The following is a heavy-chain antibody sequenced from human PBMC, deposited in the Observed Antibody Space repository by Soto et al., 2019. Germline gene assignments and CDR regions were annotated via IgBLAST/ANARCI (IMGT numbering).Heavy chain of an antibody. Sequence: PSETLSLTCPVSGGSISSYYWSWIRQPPGKGLEWIGYIYYSGSTNYNPSLKSRVTISVDTSKNQFSLKLSSVTAADTAVYYCARTSRFDCWGQGTLVTVSS. V-gene: IGHV4-59*12. J-gene: IGHJ4*02. CDR2: IYYSGST. CDR3: ARTSRFDC. CDR1: GGSISSYY. D-gene: IGHD6-6*01.